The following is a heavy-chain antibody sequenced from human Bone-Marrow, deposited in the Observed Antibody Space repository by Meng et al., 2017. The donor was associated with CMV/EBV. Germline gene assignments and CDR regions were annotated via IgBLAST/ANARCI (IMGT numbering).Heavy chain of an antibody. CDR3: ARDCSSTSCSSVY. CDR1: DYTFTSYG. J-gene: IGHJ4*02. CDR2: ISAYNVNT. Sequence: ASVKVSCKASDYTFTSYGISWVRQAPGQGLEWMGWISAYNVNTKYSQKVQGRVTMTTDTSTNTAYMELRSLRSDDTAVYYCARDCSSTSCSSVYWGQGTLVTVSS. V-gene: IGHV1-18*01. D-gene: IGHD2-2*01.